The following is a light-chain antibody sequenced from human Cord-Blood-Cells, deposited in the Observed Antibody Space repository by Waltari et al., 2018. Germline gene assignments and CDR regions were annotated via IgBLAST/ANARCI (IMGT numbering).Light chain of an antibody. Sequence: DIVMTQTPPSLSVTPDQPASTSCKSSQSLLHSDGKAYLYWYLHKPGQPPQLLIYEVSNRCSGVPDRFSGGGSGTDFSLKISRVEDEDVGVYYCMQSIQVPRTFGQGTKVEIK. CDR2: EVS. V-gene: IGKV2D-29*01. J-gene: IGKJ1*01. CDR3: MQSIQVPRT. CDR1: QSLLHSDGKAY.